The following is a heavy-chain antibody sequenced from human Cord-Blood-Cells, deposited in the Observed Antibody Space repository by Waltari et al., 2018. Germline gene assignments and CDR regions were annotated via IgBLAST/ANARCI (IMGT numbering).Heavy chain of an antibody. J-gene: IGHJ4*02. CDR1: GGSFSGYS. V-gene: IGHV4-34*01. Sequence: QVQLQQWGAGLLKPSETLSPTCAVYGGSFSGYSWTWIRQPPGKGLEWIGEINHSGSTNYNPSLKSRVTISVDTSKNQFSLKLSSVTAADTAVYYCARGRDSSGYYFDYWGQGTLVTVSS. D-gene: IGHD3-22*01. CDR3: ARGRDSSGYYFDY. CDR2: INHSGST.